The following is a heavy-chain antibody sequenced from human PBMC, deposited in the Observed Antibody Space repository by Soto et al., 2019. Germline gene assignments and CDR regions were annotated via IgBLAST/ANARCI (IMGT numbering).Heavy chain of an antibody. CDR1: GGSFSGYY. CDR2: INHSGST. Sequence: QVQLQQWGAGLLKPSETLSLTCAVYGGSFSGYYWSWIRQPPGKGLEWIGEINHSGSTNYNPSLKSRATKSVDPSKNQFTLKLCSVSSADTGVYYCARGVLRYYGSGSYLASAYYGMDVWGQGTTVTVSS. V-gene: IGHV4-34*01. J-gene: IGHJ6*02. CDR3: ARGVLRYYGSGSYLASAYYGMDV. D-gene: IGHD3-10*01.